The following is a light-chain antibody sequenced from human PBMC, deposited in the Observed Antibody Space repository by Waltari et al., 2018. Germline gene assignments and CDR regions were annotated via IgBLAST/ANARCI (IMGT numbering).Light chain of an antibody. Sequence: DIQMTQSPSSLSASVGDSVSITCRASQRISTYLSWYQQKPGEAPKLLIFSASRLQSGVPSRFTGTGSGTDFTLTISSLQPEDSATYYCQQSYNYHPYTFGQGTKLEIK. V-gene: IGKV1-39*01. CDR3: QQSYNYHPYT. J-gene: IGKJ2*01. CDR2: SAS. CDR1: QRISTY.